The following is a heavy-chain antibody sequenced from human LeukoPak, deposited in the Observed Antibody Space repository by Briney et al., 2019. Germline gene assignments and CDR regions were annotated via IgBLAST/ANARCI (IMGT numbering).Heavy chain of an antibody. CDR3: AKYYYDITHYFDY. J-gene: IGHJ4*02. V-gene: IGHV3-23*01. CDR1: GFTFSSYA. Sequence: GGSLRLSCAASGFTFSSYAMTWVRQAPGRGLEWVSSISAGGDNTYYADSVKGRFTISRDNSENTLSLQMNSLRAEDTAVYYCAKYYYDITHYFDYWGQGTLVTVSS. CDR2: ISAGGDNT. D-gene: IGHD3-22*01.